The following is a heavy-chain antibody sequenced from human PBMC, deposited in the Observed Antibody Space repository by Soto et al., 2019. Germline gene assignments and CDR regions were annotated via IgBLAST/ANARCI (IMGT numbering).Heavy chain of an antibody. Sequence: PGGSLRLSCAASGFTFSSYAMSRVRQAPGKGLEWVSAISGSGGSTYYADSVKGRFTISRDNSKNTLYLQMNSLRAEDTAVYYCAKDQGAPNYDFWSGYYYTSPNNWFDPWRQGTLVTVSS. CDR2: ISGSGGST. J-gene: IGHJ5*02. V-gene: IGHV3-23*01. D-gene: IGHD3-3*01. CDR3: AKDQGAPNYDFWSGYYYTSPNNWFDP. CDR1: GFTFSSYA.